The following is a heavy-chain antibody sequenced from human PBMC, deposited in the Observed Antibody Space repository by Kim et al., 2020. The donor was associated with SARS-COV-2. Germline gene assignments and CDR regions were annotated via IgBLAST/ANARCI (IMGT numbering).Heavy chain of an antibody. Sequence: VKGRFTISRDDSKNPLYLQMNSLKTEDTAVYYCTSNYCGGDCYFPWYFDLWGRGTLVTVSS. J-gene: IGHJ2*01. CDR3: TSNYCGGDCYFPWYFDL. V-gene: IGHV3-15*01. D-gene: IGHD2-21*01.